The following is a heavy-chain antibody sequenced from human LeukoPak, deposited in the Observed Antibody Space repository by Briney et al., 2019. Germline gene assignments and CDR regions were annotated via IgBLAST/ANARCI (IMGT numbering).Heavy chain of an antibody. Sequence: ASVKVSCKASGGTFSSYAISWVRQAPGQGLEWMGRIISSLGMANYAQKFQGRVTITADKSTSTDYMELSSLRSEDTAVYYCARGAYCSGGSCLPFDYWGQGTLVTVSS. D-gene: IGHD2-15*01. CDR3: ARGAYCSGGSCLPFDY. CDR1: GGTFSSYA. J-gene: IGHJ4*02. CDR2: IISSLGMA. V-gene: IGHV1-69*04.